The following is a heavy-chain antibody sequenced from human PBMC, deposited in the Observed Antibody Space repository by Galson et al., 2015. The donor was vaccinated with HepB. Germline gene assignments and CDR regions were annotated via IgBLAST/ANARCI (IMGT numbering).Heavy chain of an antibody. V-gene: IGHV1-3*01. CDR2: INAGNGNT. CDR1: GYTFTSYA. D-gene: IGHD6-25*01. CDR3: ARGRWDIAAATYYFDY. J-gene: IGHJ4*02. Sequence: SVKVSCKASGYTFTSYAMHWVRQAPGQRLEWMGWINAGNGNTKYSQKFQGRVTITRDTSASTAYMELSSLRSEDTAVYYCARGRWDIAAATYYFDYWGQGTLVTVSS.